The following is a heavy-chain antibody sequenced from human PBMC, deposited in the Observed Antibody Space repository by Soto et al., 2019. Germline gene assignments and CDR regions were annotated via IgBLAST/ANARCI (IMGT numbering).Heavy chain of an antibody. CDR3: AVAVAGQTAIGY. Sequence: EVQLVESGGGLVQPGGSLRLSCAASGFTFSSYWMHWVRQAPGKGLVWVSRINSDGSSTSYADSVKGRFTISRDNAKNTLYLKMNSRRAEYTAVYYCAVAVAGQTAIGYWGQGTLVTVSS. CDR2: INSDGSST. CDR1: GFTFSSYW. J-gene: IGHJ4*02. D-gene: IGHD6-19*01. V-gene: IGHV3-74*01.